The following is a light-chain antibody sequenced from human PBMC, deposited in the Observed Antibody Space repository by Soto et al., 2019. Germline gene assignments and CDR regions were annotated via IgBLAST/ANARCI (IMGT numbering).Light chain of an antibody. J-gene: IGKJ1*01. V-gene: IGKV1-5*01. CDR2: DAS. Sequence: DIEMTQSPSTLSASVGDRVTITCRASQTIRRWLAWYQQRPGKAPKVLIYDASTLKSGVPARCSCSGSETEFTLTSSSLQPEDSATYYCQHYNSDPWTFGQGTKVEIK. CDR3: QHYNSDPWT. CDR1: QTIRRW.